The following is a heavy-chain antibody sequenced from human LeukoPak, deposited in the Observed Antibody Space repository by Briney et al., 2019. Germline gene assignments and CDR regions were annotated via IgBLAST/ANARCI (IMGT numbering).Heavy chain of an antibody. CDR1: GLTFSDYY. J-gene: IGHJ3*02. V-gene: IGHV3-11*04. CDR3: ARRDWVSGAVRAFDI. CDR2: ISNDSVDK. D-gene: IGHD3-3*01. Sequence: GGSLRLSCVGSGLTFSDYYMSWIRQVPGKGLEWVSYISNDSVDKYYVDSVRGRFTISRDNAKKSMYLQMSGLRVEDTAVYYCARRDWVSGAVRAFDIWGQGTMVSVSS.